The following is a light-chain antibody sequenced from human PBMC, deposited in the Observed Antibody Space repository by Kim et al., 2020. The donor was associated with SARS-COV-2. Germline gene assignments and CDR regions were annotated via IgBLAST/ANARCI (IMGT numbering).Light chain of an antibody. J-gene: IGKJ1*01. CDR2: GAS. CDR3: QQYGRSPQT. Sequence: SRGERATLSCRASQTVSSRYLDWYQQKPGQAPRLLIYGASSRATGIPDRFSGSGSGTDFTLTIRRLESEEFAVYYCQQYGRSPQTFGQVTKVDIK. V-gene: IGKV3-20*01. CDR1: QTVSSRY.